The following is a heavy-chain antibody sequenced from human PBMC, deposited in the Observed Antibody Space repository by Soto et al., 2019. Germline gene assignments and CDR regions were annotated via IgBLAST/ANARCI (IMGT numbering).Heavy chain of an antibody. V-gene: IGHV5-51*01. J-gene: IGHJ5*02. D-gene: IGHD2-2*02. CDR2: IYPGDSDT. CDR3: ARSFVVVPAAIRNWFDP. CDR1: GYSFTSYW. Sequence: PGDSLKISCKGSGYSFTSYWIGWVRQMPGKGLEWMGIIYPGDSDTRYSPSFQGQVTISADKSISTAYLQWSSLKASDTAMYYCARSFVVVPAAIRNWFDPWGQGTLVTVSS.